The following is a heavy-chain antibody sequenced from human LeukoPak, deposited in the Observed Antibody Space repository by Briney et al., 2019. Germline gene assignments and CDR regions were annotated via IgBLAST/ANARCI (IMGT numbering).Heavy chain of an antibody. CDR1: GGSISSYY. CDR3: ARDGGSVFDF. J-gene: IGHJ4*02. D-gene: IGHD2-15*01. V-gene: IGHV4-4*07. CDR2: IYTTGST. Sequence: KTSETLSLTCTVSGGSISSYYWSWIRQPAGKGLEWIGRIYTTGSTNSNPSLKSRVTMSIDTSKNQFSPNLTSVTAADTAVYYCARDGGSVFDFWGQGTLVTVSS.